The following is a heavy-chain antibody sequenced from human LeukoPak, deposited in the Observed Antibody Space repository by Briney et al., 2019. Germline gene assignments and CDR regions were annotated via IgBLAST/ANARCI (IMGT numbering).Heavy chain of an antibody. Sequence: SETLSLTCAVSGGSHSSGGYSWSWIRQPPGKGLEWIGYIYQTGTTYYNPSLKSRVTISVDRSKNQFSLELTTVTAADTAVYYCVRGTLKNWFDPWGQGTLVTVSS. CDR2: IYQTGTT. CDR1: GGSHSSGGYS. J-gene: IGHJ5*02. CDR3: VRGTLKNWFDP. V-gene: IGHV4-30-2*01.